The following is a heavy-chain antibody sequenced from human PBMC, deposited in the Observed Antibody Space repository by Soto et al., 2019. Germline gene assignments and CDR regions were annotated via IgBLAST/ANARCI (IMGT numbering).Heavy chain of an antibody. J-gene: IGHJ4*02. V-gene: IGHV4-4*01. Sequence: AVSGASLTSGNWWTWVRQSPQRGLEYIGEIFHDGTANYYPSFERRVAMSVDTSRNQFSLKLTSVTAADTAVYFCARLVYDTRLNYMYFDFWGPGTLVTVSS. CDR2: IFHDGTA. CDR3: ARLVYDTRLNYMYFDF. CDR1: GASLTSGNW. D-gene: IGHD3-10*01.